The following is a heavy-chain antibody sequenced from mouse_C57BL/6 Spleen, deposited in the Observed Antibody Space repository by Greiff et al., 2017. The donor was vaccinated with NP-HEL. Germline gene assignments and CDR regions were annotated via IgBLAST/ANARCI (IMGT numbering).Heavy chain of an antibody. J-gene: IGHJ2*01. CDR1: GYTFTSYW. V-gene: IGHV1-19*01. CDR2: INPYNGGT. Sequence: EVQLQQPGTELVKPGASVKLSCKASGYTFTSYWMHWVKQSHGKSLEWIGVINPYNGGTSYNQKFKGKATLTVDKSSSTAYMELNSLTSEDSAVYYCARRINYDYVGYFDYWGQGTTLTVSS. CDR3: ARRINYDYVGYFDY. D-gene: IGHD2-4*01.